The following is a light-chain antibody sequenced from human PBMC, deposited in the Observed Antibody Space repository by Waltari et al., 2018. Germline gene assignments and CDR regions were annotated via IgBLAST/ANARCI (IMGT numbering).Light chain of an antibody. CDR2: GNS. V-gene: IGLV1-40*01. CDR1: SSNIGAGYD. Sequence: QSGLTQPPSVSGAPGQRVTISCTGSSSNIGAGYDVHWYQLLPGTAPKLLIHGNSNRPSGVPDRFSGSKSGTSASLAITGLQAEDEADYYCQSYDSSLSGSIFGGGTKLTVL. CDR3: QSYDSSLSGSI. J-gene: IGLJ2*01.